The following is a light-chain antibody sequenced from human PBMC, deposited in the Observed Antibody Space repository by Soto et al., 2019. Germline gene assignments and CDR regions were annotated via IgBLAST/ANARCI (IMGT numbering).Light chain of an antibody. CDR1: QSVSGN. J-gene: IGKJ5*01. CDR2: GAS. V-gene: IGKV3-15*01. Sequence: EIVMTQSPATLSVSPGERATLSCRASQSVSGNLAWYQQIPGQAPRLLIYGASTRATGIPARFSGSGSGTDFTLTISSLQSEEFAVYYCHQYNNWPPITFGQGTRLEIK. CDR3: HQYNNWPPIT.